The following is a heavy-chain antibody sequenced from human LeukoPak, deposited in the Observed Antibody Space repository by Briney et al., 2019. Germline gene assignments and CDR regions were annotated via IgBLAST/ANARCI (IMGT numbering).Heavy chain of an antibody. CDR3: ARRQDSSGYSDAFDM. CDR2: IYPGDSDT. Sequence: GESLKISCKGSGYSFTSYWIGWVRQMPGKGLEWMGIIYPGDSDTRYSPSFQGQVTISADKSIDTAYLQWSSLKASDAAMYYCARRQDSSGYSDAFDMWGQGTMVSVSP. J-gene: IGHJ3*02. D-gene: IGHD3-22*01. CDR1: GYSFTSYW. V-gene: IGHV5-51*01.